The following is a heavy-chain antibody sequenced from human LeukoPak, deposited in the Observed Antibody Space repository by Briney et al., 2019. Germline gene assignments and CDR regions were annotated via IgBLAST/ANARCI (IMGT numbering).Heavy chain of an antibody. J-gene: IGHJ3*02. D-gene: IGHD6-13*01. CDR3: ARACIAAAALDAFEI. CDR1: GFTFSSYS. V-gene: IGHV3-21*01. Sequence: GGSLRLSCAASGFTFSSYSMNWVRQAPGKGLEWVSSISSSSSYIYYADSVKGRFTISRDNAKNSLYLQMNSLRAEDTAVYYCARACIAAAALDAFEIWGQGTMVTVSS. CDR2: ISSSSSYI.